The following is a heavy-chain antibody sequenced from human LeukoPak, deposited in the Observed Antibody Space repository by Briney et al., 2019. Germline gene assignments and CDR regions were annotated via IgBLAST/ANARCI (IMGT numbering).Heavy chain of an antibody. Sequence: SETLSLTCTVSGGSISSSSYYWGWIRQPPGKGLEWIVSIYYSGSTYYNPSLKSRVTISVDTSKNQFSLKLSSVTAADTAVYYCASYIVVVPAALVYYMDVWGKGTTVTVSS. CDR2: IYYSGST. CDR1: GGSISSSSYY. V-gene: IGHV4-39*01. CDR3: ASYIVVVPAALVYYMDV. J-gene: IGHJ6*03. D-gene: IGHD2-2*01.